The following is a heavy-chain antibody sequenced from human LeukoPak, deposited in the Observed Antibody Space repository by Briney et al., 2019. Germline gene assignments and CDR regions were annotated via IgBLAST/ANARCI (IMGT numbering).Heavy chain of an antibody. CDR2: ITGSGDTT. D-gene: IGHD3-9*01. V-gene: IGHV3-23*01. J-gene: IGHJ4*02. CDR3: AKWGDYDILTGYYVSDF. Sequence: PGASLRLSCAASGFTFSNYAMSWVRQAPGKGLEWVSAITGSGDTTYYADSVKGRFTISRDNSKNTLYVEMNTLRAEDTAVYYCAKWGDYDILTGYYVSDFWGQGTLVTVSS. CDR1: GFTFSNYA.